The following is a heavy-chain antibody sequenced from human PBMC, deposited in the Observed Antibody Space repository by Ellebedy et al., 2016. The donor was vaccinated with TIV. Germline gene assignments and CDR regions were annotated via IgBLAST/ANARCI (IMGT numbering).Heavy chain of an antibody. CDR3: ARTPRRGSSWYGFDY. D-gene: IGHD6-13*01. Sequence: SGPTLVKPTETLTLTCTVSGFSLSNDRMGVTWIRQAPGKALEWLAHIFSNDEKAYIPSLKTRLTISKDTSKNQVVLIMTNMDPVDTATYYCARTPRRGSSWYGFDYWGQGTLVTASS. J-gene: IGHJ4*02. CDR2: IFSNDEK. CDR1: GFSLSNDRMG. V-gene: IGHV2-26*01.